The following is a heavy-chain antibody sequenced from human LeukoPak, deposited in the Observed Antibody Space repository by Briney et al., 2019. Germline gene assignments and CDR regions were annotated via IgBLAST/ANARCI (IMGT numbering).Heavy chain of an antibody. J-gene: IGHJ4*02. V-gene: IGHV5-51*01. Sequence: GESLKISCNGSGYIFTSYWIGWVRQMPGKSLEWLGIIYPGDSDTRYSPSFQGQVTISADKSNRIAYLQWSSLKASDTAMYYCARREMSTKRAVKPADYWGQGTLVTVSS. CDR3: ARREMSTKRAVKPADY. D-gene: IGHD5-24*01. CDR1: GYIFTSYW. CDR2: IYPGDSDT.